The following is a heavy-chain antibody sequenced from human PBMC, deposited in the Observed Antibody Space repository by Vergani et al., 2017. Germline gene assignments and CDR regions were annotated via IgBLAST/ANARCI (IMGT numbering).Heavy chain of an antibody. V-gene: IGHV3-30*03. Sequence: QVHLVESGGGVVQPGRSLRLSRVVSGYTSSYYGMHWVRQAPGKGLEWVAVISYDGTQKYYADSVKGRFTISRDNSKSTLYLQMNSLRTEDTAVYYCATKSCGTPGCQIGYFREWGQGTLVTVSS. CDR1: GYTSSYYG. CDR3: ATKSCGTPGCQIGYFRE. J-gene: IGHJ1*01. D-gene: IGHD1-1*01. CDR2: ISYDGTQK.